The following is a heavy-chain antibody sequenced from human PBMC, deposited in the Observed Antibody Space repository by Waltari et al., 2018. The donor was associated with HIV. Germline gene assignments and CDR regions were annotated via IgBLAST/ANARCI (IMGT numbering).Heavy chain of an antibody. V-gene: IGHV1-24*01. J-gene: IGHJ4*02. D-gene: IGHD1-1*01. Sequence: QVQLVQSGAEVKRPGASVKVSCKVSGYSFTALSMNWVRQPPGQGLELMRGFDPEDAEKIYAQKFQGRVSMTEDIATDTAYIELSSLRSEDTAVYYCATVVQQQLVPFYSGQGPLVTVSS. CDR1: GYSFTALS. CDR2: FDPEDAEK. CDR3: ATVVQQQLVPFY.